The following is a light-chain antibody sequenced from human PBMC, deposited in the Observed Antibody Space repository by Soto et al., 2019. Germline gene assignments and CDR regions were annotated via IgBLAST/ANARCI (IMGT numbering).Light chain of an antibody. CDR3: AAWDHILSGWR. J-gene: IGLJ2*01. Sequence: QSVLTQPPSASATPGQRVTISCSGSSSNIGSDFVFWYQQLPGTAPKLLIYRNNQRPSGVPDRFSGSKSVTSASLAISGLRSEDEADYYCAAWDHILSGWRIGGGTKLTVL. V-gene: IGLV1-47*01. CDR1: SSNIGSDF. CDR2: RNN.